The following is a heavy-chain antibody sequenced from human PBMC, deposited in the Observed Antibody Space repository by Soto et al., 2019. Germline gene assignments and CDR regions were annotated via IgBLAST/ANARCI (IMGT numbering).Heavy chain of an antibody. CDR3: AREGDAVTDAFDI. Sequence: GGSLRLSCAASGFTFSSYWMSWVRQAPGKGLEWVANIKQDGSEKYYVDSVKGRFTISRDNAKNSLYLQMNSLRAEDTAVYYCAREGDAVTDAFDIWGQGTMVPVSS. CDR2: IKQDGSEK. CDR1: GFTFSSYW. J-gene: IGHJ3*02. V-gene: IGHV3-7*01. D-gene: IGHD4-17*01.